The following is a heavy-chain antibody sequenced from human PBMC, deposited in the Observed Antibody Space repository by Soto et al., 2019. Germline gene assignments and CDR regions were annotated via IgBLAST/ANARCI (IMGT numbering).Heavy chain of an antibody. J-gene: IGHJ6*02. D-gene: IGHD3-3*01. V-gene: IGHV4-30-4*01. Sequence: SETLSLTSTVSGGSMSSGDYYWSWIRQPPGKGLEWIGYIYYSGSTYYNPSLKSRVTISVDTSKNQFSLKLSSVTAADTAVYYCARDRGQGSYDFWTYPGGMEVWGQGTTGTVSS. CDR3: ARDRGQGSYDFWTYPGGMEV. CDR2: IYYSGST. CDR1: GGSMSSGDYY.